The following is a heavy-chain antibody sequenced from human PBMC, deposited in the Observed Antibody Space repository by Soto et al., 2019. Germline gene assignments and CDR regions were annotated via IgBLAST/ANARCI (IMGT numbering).Heavy chain of an antibody. D-gene: IGHD2-15*01. V-gene: IGHV4-59*01. CDR3: ARVGGVAARTFDY. CDR2: LYYSGNT. J-gene: IGHJ4*02. Sequence: SETLSLTCTVSGGSISPFYWSWVRQPPGKGLEWIGYLYYSGNTNYNPSLKSRVTISVDASKNQVSLRLTSVTAADTAVYYCARVGGVAARTFDYWGQGTLV. CDR1: GGSISPFY.